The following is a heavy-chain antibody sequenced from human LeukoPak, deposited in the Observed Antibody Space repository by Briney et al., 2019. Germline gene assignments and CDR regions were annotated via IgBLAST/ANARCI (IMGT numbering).Heavy chain of an antibody. CDR3: ASGTYYY. J-gene: IGHJ4*02. CDR2: VRKKSKNYTT. V-gene: IGHV3-72*01. CDR1: GFNFSDYS. Sequence: GGSLRLSCAASGFNFSDYSMDWVRQAPGKGLEWVGRVRKKSKNYTTEYAASVNGRFIMSRDDSKNLLYLQMNSLKTADTAVYYCASGTYYYWGQGSLVSVSS. D-gene: IGHD3-10*01.